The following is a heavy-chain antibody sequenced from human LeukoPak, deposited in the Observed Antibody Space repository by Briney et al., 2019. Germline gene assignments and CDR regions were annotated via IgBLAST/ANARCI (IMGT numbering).Heavy chain of an antibody. CDR2: IYYSGST. Sequence: SETLSLTCTVSGGSISSYYWSWIRQPPGKGLEWIGYIYYSGSTNYNPSLKSRVTISVDTSKNQFSLKLSSVTAADTAVYYCARLVPPGWFDPWGQGTLVTVSS. V-gene: IGHV4-59*01. CDR3: ARLVPPGWFDP. J-gene: IGHJ5*02. CDR1: GGSISSYY.